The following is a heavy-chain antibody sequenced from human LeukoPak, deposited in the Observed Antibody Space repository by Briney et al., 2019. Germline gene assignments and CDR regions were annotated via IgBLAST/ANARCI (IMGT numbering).Heavy chain of an antibody. CDR1: GGSISGGDYY. CDR3: ARTYSSGWAVFDY. D-gene: IGHD6-19*01. V-gene: IGHV4-31*03. CDR2: IYYSGST. J-gene: IGHJ4*02. Sequence: PSQTLSLTCTVSGGSISGGDYYWSWIRQHPGKGLEWIGYIYYSGSTYYNPSLKSRVTISVDTSKNQFSLKVTSVTAADTAVYYCARTYSSGWAVFDYWGQGTLVTVSS.